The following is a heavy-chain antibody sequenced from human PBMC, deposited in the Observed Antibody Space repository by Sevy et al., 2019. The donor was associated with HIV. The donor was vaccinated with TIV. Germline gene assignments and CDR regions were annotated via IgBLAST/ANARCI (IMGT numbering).Heavy chain of an antibody. Sequence: LSLTCTVSGGSISSYYWSWIRQPPGKGLEWIGYIYYSGSTNYNPSLKSRVTISVDTSKNQFSLKLSSVTAADTAVYYCARVADYDYIWGSYRYTALGLFDPWGQGTLVTVSS. CDR1: GGSISSYY. J-gene: IGHJ5*02. CDR2: IYYSGST. V-gene: IGHV4-59*01. CDR3: ARVADYDYIWGSYRYTALGLFDP. D-gene: IGHD3-16*02.